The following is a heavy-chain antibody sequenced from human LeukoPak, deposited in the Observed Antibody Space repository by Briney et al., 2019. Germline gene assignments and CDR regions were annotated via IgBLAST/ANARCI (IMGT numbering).Heavy chain of an antibody. CDR3: ARTRIGLWFGELFCFDY. Sequence: ASVKVSCKASGYTFTGYYMHWVRQAPGQGLEWMGWINPNSGGTNYAQKFQGRVTMTRDTSTSTAYMELSRLRSDDTAVYYCARTRIGLWFGELFCFDYWGQGTLVTVSS. CDR2: INPNSGGT. V-gene: IGHV1-2*02. J-gene: IGHJ4*02. D-gene: IGHD3-10*01. CDR1: GYTFTGYY.